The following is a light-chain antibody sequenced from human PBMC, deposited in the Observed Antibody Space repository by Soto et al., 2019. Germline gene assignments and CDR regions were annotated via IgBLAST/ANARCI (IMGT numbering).Light chain of an antibody. J-gene: IGKJ5*01. CDR3: HQYNNWPLT. CDR2: GAS. V-gene: IGKV3-15*01. Sequence: ETVMTQSPATLSVSPGEGATLSCKASQDISYHLAWYQQKPGQAPRLLIYGASTRAPGVPAKFSGSGSGTAFTLTITGLLSEDFAVYYCHQYNNWPLTFGQGTRLEIK. CDR1: QDISYH.